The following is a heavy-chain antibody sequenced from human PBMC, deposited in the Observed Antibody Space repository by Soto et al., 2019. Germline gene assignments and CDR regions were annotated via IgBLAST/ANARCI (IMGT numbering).Heavy chain of an antibody. Sequence: PGGSLRLSCAASGFTVSSKYMSWVRQAPGKGLEWVANIKQDGSEKYYVDSVKGRFTISRDNAKNSLYLQMNSLRAEDTAVYYCASFSIVGQLAFPYYYYYYGMDVWGQGTTVTVSS. D-gene: IGHD6-13*01. V-gene: IGHV3-7*02. CDR1: GFTVSSKY. CDR2: IKQDGSEK. J-gene: IGHJ6*02. CDR3: ASFSIVGQLAFPYYYYYYGMDV.